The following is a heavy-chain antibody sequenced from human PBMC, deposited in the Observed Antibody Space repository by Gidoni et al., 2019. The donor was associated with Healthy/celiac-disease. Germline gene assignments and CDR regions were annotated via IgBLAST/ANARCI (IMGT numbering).Heavy chain of an antibody. CDR1: GLTFSSYA. D-gene: IGHD7-27*01. CDR2: ISGVGVST. Sequence: VPLLESGGGLVQPGGSLRLSCAASGLTFSSYAMRGVRQAPGKGLVWVSAISGVGVSTYYADSVKGRFTISRDNSKNTLYLQMNSLRAEDTAVYYCAKKVWGSNWYFDLWGRGTLVTVSS. J-gene: IGHJ2*01. CDR3: AKKVWGSNWYFDL. V-gene: IGHV3-23*01.